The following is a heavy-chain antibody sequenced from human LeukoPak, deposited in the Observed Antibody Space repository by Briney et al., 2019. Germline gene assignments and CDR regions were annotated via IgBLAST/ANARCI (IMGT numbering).Heavy chain of an antibody. CDR1: GFTFSSYG. CDR3: AKLKMTTTSPDY. J-gene: IGHJ4*02. Sequence: GGSLRLSCAASGFTFSSYGMHWVRQAPGKGLEWVAVISYDGSNKYYADSVKGRFTISRDNSKNTVYLQMNSLRVEDTVVYYCAKLKMTTTSPDYWGQGTLVTVSS. D-gene: IGHD5-24*01. CDR2: ISYDGSNK. V-gene: IGHV3-30*18.